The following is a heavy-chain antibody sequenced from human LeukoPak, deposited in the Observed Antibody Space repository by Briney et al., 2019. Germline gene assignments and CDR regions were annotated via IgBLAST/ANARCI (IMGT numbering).Heavy chain of an antibody. CDR3: ARIHCSGGSCYSPKAPYFGY. V-gene: IGHV4-59*01. CDR2: IYYSGST. CDR1: GGSISSYY. D-gene: IGHD2-15*01. Sequence: SETLSLTCTVSGGSISSYYWSWIRQPPGKGLEWIGCIYYSGSTNYNPSLKSRVTISVDTSKNQFSLKLSSVTAVDTAVYYCARIHCSGGSCYSPKAPYFGYWGQGTLLTVSS. J-gene: IGHJ4*02.